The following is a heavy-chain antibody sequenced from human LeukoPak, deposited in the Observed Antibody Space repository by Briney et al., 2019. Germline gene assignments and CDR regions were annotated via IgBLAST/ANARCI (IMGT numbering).Heavy chain of an antibody. D-gene: IGHD3-22*01. V-gene: IGHV3-33*01. CDR2: IWYDGSNK. CDR3: ARDMQNYYDSSGYIGYFDY. CDR1: GCTLSSYG. J-gene: IGHJ4*02. Sequence: GRSLTVSCVASGCTLSSYGMHGVRQAPGKGLEGVAVIWYDGSNKYYAEPVKGRFTISRDNSKNTLYLQMNSLRAEDTAVYYCARDMQNYYDSSGYIGYFDYWGQGTLVTVSS.